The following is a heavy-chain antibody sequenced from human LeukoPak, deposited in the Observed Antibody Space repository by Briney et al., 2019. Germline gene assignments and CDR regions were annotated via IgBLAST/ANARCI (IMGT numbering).Heavy chain of an antibody. CDR1: GFTFSTYA. CDR2: ISDSGGST. V-gene: IGHV3-23*01. Sequence: GGSLRLSCAAPGFTFSTYAMSWVRQAPGKGLEWVSTISDSGGSTYYADSVKGRFTISRDNSKNTLFLQMNSLRAEDTAVYYCAKGDTSGWYGNFDYWGQGILVTVSS. D-gene: IGHD6-19*01. J-gene: IGHJ4*02. CDR3: AKGDTSGWYGNFDY.